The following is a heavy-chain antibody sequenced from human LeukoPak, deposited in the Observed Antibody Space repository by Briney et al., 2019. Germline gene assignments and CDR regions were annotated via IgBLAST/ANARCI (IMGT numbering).Heavy chain of an antibody. CDR3: AWGGALCYYLDV. CDR2: IIPIFGTA. V-gene: IGHV1-69*01. D-gene: IGHD3-16*01. CDR1: GGTFSSYA. Sequence: GASVKVSCKASGGTFSSYAISWVRQAPGQGLEWMGGIIPIFGTANYAQKFQGRVTITADESTSTAYMELSSLRSEDTAVYYFAWGGALCYYLDVWGKGTTVTISS. J-gene: IGHJ6*03.